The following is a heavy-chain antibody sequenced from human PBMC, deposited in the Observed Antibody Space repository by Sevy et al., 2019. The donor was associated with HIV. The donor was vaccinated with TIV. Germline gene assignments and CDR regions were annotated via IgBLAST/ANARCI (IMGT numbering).Heavy chain of an antibody. V-gene: IGHV3-33*01. D-gene: IGHD6-6*01. Sequence: GESLKISCAASGFTFSSYGMHWVRQAPGKGLEWVAVIWYDGSNKYYADSVKGRFTISRDNSKNTLYLQMNSLRAEDTAVYYCARDQPPTIAARRVWSRLPLGYWGQGTLVTVSS. CDR2: IWYDGSNK. CDR3: ARDQPPTIAARRVWSRLPLGY. CDR1: GFTFSSYG. J-gene: IGHJ4*02.